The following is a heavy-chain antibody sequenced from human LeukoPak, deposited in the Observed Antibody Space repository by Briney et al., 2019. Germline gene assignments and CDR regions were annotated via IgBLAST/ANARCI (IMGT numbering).Heavy chain of an antibody. CDR3: ARRDYYDSSGYSH. V-gene: IGHV4-31*02. Sequence: LRLSCAASGFTVSSNYMSWVRQHPGKGLEWIGYIYYSGSTYYNPSLKSRVTISVDTSKNQFSLKLSSVTAADTAVYYCARRDYYDSSGYSHWGQGTLVTVSS. CDR2: IYYSGST. D-gene: IGHD3-22*01. CDR1: GFTVSSNY. J-gene: IGHJ4*02.